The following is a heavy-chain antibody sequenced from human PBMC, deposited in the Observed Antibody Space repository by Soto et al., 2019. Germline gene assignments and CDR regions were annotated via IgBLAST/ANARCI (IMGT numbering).Heavy chain of an antibody. D-gene: IGHD6-13*01. CDR1: GFTFSSYD. CDR2: IGTAGDT. J-gene: IGHJ6*02. Sequence: EVQLVESGGGLVQPGGSLRLSCAASGFTFSSYDMHWVRQATGKGLEWVSAIGTAGDTYYPGSVKGRFTISRENAKNSLYLQMNSLRAGDTAVYYCARSYSSSWYDYYGMDVWGQGTTVTVSS. V-gene: IGHV3-13*04. CDR3: ARSYSSSWYDYYGMDV.